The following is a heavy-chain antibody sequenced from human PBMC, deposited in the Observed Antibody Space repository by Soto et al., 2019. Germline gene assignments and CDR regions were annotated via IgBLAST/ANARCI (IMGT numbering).Heavy chain of an antibody. CDR1: GYTLTELS. D-gene: IGHD6-13*01. J-gene: IGHJ6*02. CDR2: FDPEDGET. CDR3: ATKGRWYVGYYYYGMDV. Sequence: VASVKVSCKVSGYTLTELSMHWVRQAPGKGLEWMGGFDPEDGETIYAQKFQGRVTMTEDTSTDTAYMELSSLRSEDTAVYYCATKGRWYVGYYYYGMDVWGQGTTVTVSS. V-gene: IGHV1-24*01.